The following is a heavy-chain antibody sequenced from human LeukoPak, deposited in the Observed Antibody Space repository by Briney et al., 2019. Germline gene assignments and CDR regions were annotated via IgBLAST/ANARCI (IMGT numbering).Heavy chain of an antibody. D-gene: IGHD2-2*01. CDR1: GGSISSSSYY. CDR2: IYYSGST. J-gene: IGHJ4*02. CDR3: ARLPYCSSTSCLPTHYFDY. Sequence: SETLSLTCTVSGGSISSSSYYWGWIRQPPGKGLEWIGSIYYSGSTYYNPSLKSRATISVDTSKNQFSLKLSSVTAADTAVYYCARLPYCSSTSCLPTHYFDYWGQGTLVTVSS. V-gene: IGHV4-39*01.